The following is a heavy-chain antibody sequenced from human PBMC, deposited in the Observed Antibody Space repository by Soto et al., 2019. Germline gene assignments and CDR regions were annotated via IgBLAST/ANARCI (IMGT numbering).Heavy chain of an antibody. CDR3: ARVRANYYDSSGYAPLYY. V-gene: IGHV1-69*13. CDR1: GGTFSSYA. J-gene: IGHJ4*02. D-gene: IGHD3-22*01. CDR2: IIPIFGTA. Sequence: ASVKVSCKASGGTFSSYAISWVRQAPGQGLEWMGGIIPIFGTANYAQKFQGRVTITADESTSTAYMELSSLRSEDTAVYYCARVRANYYDSSGYAPLYYWGQGTLVTVSS.